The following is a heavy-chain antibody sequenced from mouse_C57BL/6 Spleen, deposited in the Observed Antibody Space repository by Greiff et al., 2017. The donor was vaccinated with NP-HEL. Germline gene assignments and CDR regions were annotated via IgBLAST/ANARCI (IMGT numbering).Heavy chain of an antibody. Sequence: QVQLQQPGAELVKPGASVKLSCKASGYTFTSYWMHWVKQRPGQGLEWIGMIHPNSGSTNYNEKFKSKATLTVDKSSSTAYMQLSSLTSEDSAVYYCARFYYGYDLWFAYWGQGTLVTVSA. CDR2: IHPNSGST. J-gene: IGHJ3*01. D-gene: IGHD2-2*01. V-gene: IGHV1-64*01. CDR3: ARFYYGYDLWFAY. CDR1: GYTFTSYW.